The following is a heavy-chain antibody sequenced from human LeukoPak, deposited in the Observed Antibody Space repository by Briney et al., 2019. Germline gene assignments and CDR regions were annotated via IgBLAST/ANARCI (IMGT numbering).Heavy chain of an antibody. Sequence: PGGSLRLSCAASGFTFSDYYMSWIRQAPGKGLEWVSYISSSGSTIYYADSVKGRFTISRDNAKNSLYLQMNSLRAEDTAVYYCAREVVGASTDAFDTWGQGTMVTVSS. D-gene: IGHD1-26*01. CDR2: ISSSGSTI. J-gene: IGHJ3*02. CDR1: GFTFSDYY. V-gene: IGHV3-11*01. CDR3: AREVVGASTDAFDT.